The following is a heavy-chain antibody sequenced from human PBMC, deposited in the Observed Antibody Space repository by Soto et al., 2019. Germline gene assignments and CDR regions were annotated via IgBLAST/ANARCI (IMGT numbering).Heavy chain of an antibody. J-gene: IGHJ4*02. CDR2: IYSGGST. CDR3: ARKTTEGYYFDY. D-gene: IGHD4-17*01. Sequence: GGSLRLSCAASGFTVSSNYMSWVRQAPGKGLEWVSVIYSGGSTYYADSVKGRFTISRDNSKSTLYLQMNSLRAEDTAVYYCARKTTEGYYFDYWGQGTLVTVSS. CDR1: GFTVSSNY. V-gene: IGHV3-66*01.